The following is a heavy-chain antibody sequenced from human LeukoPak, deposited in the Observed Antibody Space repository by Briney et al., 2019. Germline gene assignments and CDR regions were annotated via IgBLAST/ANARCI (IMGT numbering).Heavy chain of an antibody. V-gene: IGHV4-59*01. D-gene: IGHD5-12*01. J-gene: IGHJ3*02. CDR3: VRYVDVVATSDAFDI. Sequence: SEILSLTCTVSGGSISSYYWSWIRQPPGKGLEWIGYIYYSGSTNYNPSLKSRVTISVDTSKNQFSLKLSSVTAADTAVYYCVRYVDVVATSDAFDIWGQGTMVTVSS. CDR2: IYYSGST. CDR1: GGSISSYY.